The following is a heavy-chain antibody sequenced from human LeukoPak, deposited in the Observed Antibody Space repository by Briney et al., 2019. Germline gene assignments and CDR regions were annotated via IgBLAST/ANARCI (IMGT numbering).Heavy chain of an antibody. CDR1: GYTFTSYG. CDR3: AMVFRDISGYYYMDV. J-gene: IGHJ6*03. CDR2: NSAYNGNT. Sequence: GPSVKVSCKTSGYTFTSYGINWVRQAPGQGLEGMGWNSAYNGNTNYAQKFQGRVTMTTDTSTSTAYMASRSLRSDDTAIYYCAMVFRDISGYYYMDVWGDGTTVTISS. D-gene: IGHD3-22*01. V-gene: IGHV1-18*01.